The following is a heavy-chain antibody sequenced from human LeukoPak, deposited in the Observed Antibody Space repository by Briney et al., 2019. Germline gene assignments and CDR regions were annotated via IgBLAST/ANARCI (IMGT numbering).Heavy chain of an antibody. J-gene: IGHJ4*02. CDR2: ISGSGHST. Sequence: PGGSLRLSCAASGFTVSSSYMSWVRQAPGKGLEWVSVISGSGHSTYYAASVKGRFTISRDNAKNSLYLQMNSLRAEDTAVYYCARDRESSSWPIDYWGQGTLVTVSS. D-gene: IGHD6-13*01. CDR1: GFTVSSSY. V-gene: IGHV3-11*04. CDR3: ARDRESSSWPIDY.